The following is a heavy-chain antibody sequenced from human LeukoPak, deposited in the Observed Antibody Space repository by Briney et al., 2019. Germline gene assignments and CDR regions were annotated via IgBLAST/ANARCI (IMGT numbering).Heavy chain of an antibody. CDR1: GGSISSYY. CDR2: IYYSGST. J-gene: IGHJ3*02. V-gene: IGHV4-59*01. D-gene: IGHD5-12*01. CDR3: ARVGPRYYDYADAFDI. Sequence: SETLCLTCTASGGSISSYYWSWIRQPPGKGLEWIGYIYYSGSTNYNPSLKSRVTISVDTSKNQFSLKLSSVTAADTAVYYCARVGPRYYDYADAFDIWGQGTMVTVSS.